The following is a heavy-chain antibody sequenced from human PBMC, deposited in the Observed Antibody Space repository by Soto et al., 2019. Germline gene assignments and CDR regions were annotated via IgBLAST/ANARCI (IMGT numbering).Heavy chain of an antibody. V-gene: IGHV3-30*18. Sequence: QVQLVESGGGMVQPGRSLRLSCEASGFTFSIFGMHWVRQAPGKGLEWVAVISYDGNNKYYADSVKGRFTISRDNSKNTLYLQMDSLRAEDTAVYYCAKDHLQTTVTTPSYWGQGTLVTVSS. CDR3: AKDHLQTTVTTPSY. CDR2: ISYDGNNK. CDR1: GFTFSIFG. D-gene: IGHD4-17*01. J-gene: IGHJ4*02.